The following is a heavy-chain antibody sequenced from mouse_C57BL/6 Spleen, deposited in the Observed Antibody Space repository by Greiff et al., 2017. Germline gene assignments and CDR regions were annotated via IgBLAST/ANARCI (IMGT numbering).Heavy chain of an antibody. D-gene: IGHD2-4*01. J-gene: IGHJ4*01. V-gene: IGHV1-64*01. CDR3: AREDYDVLYAMDY. Sequence: VQLQQPGAELVKPGASVKLSCKASGYTFTSYWMHWVKQRPGQGLEWIGMIHPNSGSTNYNEKFKSKATLTVDKSSSTAYMQLSRLTSEDSAVYYCAREDYDVLYAMDYWGQGTSVTVSS. CDR1: GYTFTSYW. CDR2: IHPNSGST.